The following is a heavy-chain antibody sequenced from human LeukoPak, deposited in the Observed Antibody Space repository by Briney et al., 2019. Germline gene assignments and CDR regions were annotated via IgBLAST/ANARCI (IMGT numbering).Heavy chain of an antibody. Sequence: GGSLRLSCAASGFTFSSYSMNWVRQAPGKGLEWVSTISSSSSYIYYADSVKGRFTISRDNAKNSLYLQMNSLRAEDTAVYYCARDWGSGSYYNGYNWFDPWGQGTLVTVSS. V-gene: IGHV3-21*01. CDR1: GFTFSSYS. CDR3: ARDWGSGSYYNGYNWFDP. CDR2: ISSSSSYI. J-gene: IGHJ5*02. D-gene: IGHD3-10*01.